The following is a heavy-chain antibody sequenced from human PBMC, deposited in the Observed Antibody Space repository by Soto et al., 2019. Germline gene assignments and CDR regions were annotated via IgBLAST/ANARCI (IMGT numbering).Heavy chain of an antibody. CDR3: ARDDDFWSGSRFDP. V-gene: IGHV4-59*01. CDR2: IYYSGST. D-gene: IGHD3-3*01. Sequence: PSEALSLTCTVSGGSISRYYWSWIRQPPGKGLEWIGYIYYSGSTNYNPSLKSRVTISVDTSKNQFSLKLSSVTAADTAVYYCARDDDFWSGSRFDPWGQGTLVTVSS. CDR1: GGSISRYY. J-gene: IGHJ5*02.